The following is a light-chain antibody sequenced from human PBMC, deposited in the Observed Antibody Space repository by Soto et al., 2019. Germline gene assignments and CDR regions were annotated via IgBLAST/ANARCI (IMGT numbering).Light chain of an antibody. Sequence: QSALTQPPSASGSHGQSVTISCTGTGSDVGGYNYVSWYQQDPGKAPKLLIYDVIHRPSGVPDRFSGSKSGNTASLTVSGLQAEDEADYYCSSYAGSNNLVFGTGTKLTVL. V-gene: IGLV2-8*01. CDR3: SSYAGSNNLV. CDR2: DVI. J-gene: IGLJ1*01. CDR1: GSDVGGYNY.